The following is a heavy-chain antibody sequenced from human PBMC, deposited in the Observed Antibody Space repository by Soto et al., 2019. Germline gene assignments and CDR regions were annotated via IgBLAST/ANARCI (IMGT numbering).Heavy chain of an antibody. D-gene: IGHD2-2*01. CDR3: AREDRDRETGLVPAAIDGMDV. J-gene: IGHJ6*02. CDR2: IIPIFGIA. V-gene: IGHV1-69*08. Sequence: QVQLVQSGAEVKKPGSSVKVSCKASGGTFSRYSITWVRQAPGHGLEWIGRIIPIFGIASYAQKFQGRVTITADESTGTAYMGLSSVRSDDTAVYYCAREDRDRETGLVPAAIDGMDVWVQGTTVTVSS. CDR1: GGTFSRYS.